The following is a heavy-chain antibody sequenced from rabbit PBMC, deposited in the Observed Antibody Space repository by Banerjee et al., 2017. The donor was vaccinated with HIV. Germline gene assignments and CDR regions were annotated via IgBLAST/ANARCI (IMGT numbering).Heavy chain of an antibody. CDR1: GFSLSSYY. J-gene: IGHJ4*01. CDR3: ARENSYGDAFAPYGFNL. CDR2: IYGGSSGTT. D-gene: IGHD6-1*01. V-gene: IGHV1S40*01. Sequence: QSLEESGGRLVTPGTPLTLACTASGFSLSSYYMSWVRQAPGKGLEWIACIYGGSSGTTYYASWAKGRFTISKTSSTTVTLQMTSLTAADTATYFCARENSYGDAFAPYGFNLWGPGTLVTVS.